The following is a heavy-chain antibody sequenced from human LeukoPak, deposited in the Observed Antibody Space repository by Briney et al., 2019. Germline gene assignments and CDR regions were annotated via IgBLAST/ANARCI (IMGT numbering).Heavy chain of an antibody. J-gene: IGHJ4*02. Sequence: SETLSLTCTVPGVSISSTTLYWGWVRQSPGKGLEWIATIYYSGTTYYNPSLKSRVTISVDTFKNQFSLKLTSVTAADTAIYYCAGAPAGGSDWLSLFDYWGQGTLVTVSS. CDR2: IYYSGTT. CDR1: GVSISSTTLY. D-gene: IGHD3-9*01. V-gene: IGHV4-39*01. CDR3: AGAPAGGSDWLSLFDY.